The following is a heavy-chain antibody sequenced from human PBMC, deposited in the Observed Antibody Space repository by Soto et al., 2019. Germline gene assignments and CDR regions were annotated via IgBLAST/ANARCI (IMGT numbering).Heavy chain of an antibody. D-gene: IGHD2-2*01. CDR3: ARSQGSSTSLEIYYYYYYGMDV. Sequence: QVQLVQSGAEVKKPGSSVKVSCKASGGTFSSYAISWVRQAPGQGLEWMGGIIPISGTANYAQKFQGRVTITADESTSKAYMELSRLISEDTAGYYCARSQGSSTSLEIYYYYYYGMDVWGQGARVTVSS. J-gene: IGHJ6*02. V-gene: IGHV1-69*01. CDR2: IIPISGTA. CDR1: GGTFSSYA.